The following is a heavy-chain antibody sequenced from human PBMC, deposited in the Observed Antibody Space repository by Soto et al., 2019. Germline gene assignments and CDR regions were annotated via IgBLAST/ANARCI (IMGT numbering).Heavy chain of an antibody. CDR3: TRSDGYYYYYAMDV. CDR2: INAGNGDT. CDR1: GYSLTRFA. V-gene: IGHV1-3*01. J-gene: IGHJ6*02. Sequence: ASVKVSCKASGYSLTRFALHWVRQAPGQRLEWMGWINAGNGDTKYSQKFQGRVTITRDTSASTAYMELSSLRSEDTAVYYCTRSDGYYYYYAMDVWGQGTTVTVSS.